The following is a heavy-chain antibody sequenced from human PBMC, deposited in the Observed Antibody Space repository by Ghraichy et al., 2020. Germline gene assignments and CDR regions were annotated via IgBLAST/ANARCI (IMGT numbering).Heavy chain of an antibody. D-gene: IGHD1-26*01. Sequence: SETLSLNCTVSGGSTSNYYWGWIRQPPGKGLEWIGSIYYSGSTYYSPSLKSRVTISINTSKNQFSLKLSSVTAADTALYYCARDQGGGSSDFWGLGTLVTVSS. CDR1: GGSTSNYY. J-gene: IGHJ4*02. CDR3: ARDQGGGSSDF. V-gene: IGHV4-39*07. CDR2: IYYSGST.